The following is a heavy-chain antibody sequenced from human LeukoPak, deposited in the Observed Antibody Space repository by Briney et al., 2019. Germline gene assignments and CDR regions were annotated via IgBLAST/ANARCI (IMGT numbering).Heavy chain of an antibody. CDR1: GGSISSSYYY. Sequence: SETLSLTCTVSGGSISSSYYYWGWIRQPPGKGLEWIGTIYYSGSTYYNPSLKSRVTISVDTSKNQFSLKLSSVTAPDTAVYYCARHEDRNWYFDHWGQGTLVTVSS. CDR3: ARHEDRNWYFDH. V-gene: IGHV4-39*01. D-gene: IGHD1-1*01. CDR2: IYYSGST. J-gene: IGHJ4*02.